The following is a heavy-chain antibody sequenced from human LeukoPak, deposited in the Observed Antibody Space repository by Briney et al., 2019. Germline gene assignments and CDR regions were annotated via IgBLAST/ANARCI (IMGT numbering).Heavy chain of an antibody. V-gene: IGHV1-69*05. J-gene: IGHJ6*03. CDR1: GGTFSSYS. CDR2: IMPLFNTA. CDR3: ARVDRYHYYLDV. Sequence: SVTVSCTASGGTFSSYSITWVRQAPGQGLEWMGGIMPLFNTANYAQQFQGRVTITTDESTSTAYMELSSLRFEDTAMYYCARVDRYHYYLDVWGKGTTVTVSS.